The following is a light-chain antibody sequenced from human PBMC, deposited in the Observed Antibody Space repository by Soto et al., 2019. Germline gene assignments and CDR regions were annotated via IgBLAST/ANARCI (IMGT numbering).Light chain of an antibody. CDR2: GAS. Sequence: EIVLTQSPGTPSLTPGERGTLSCRASQSVSSGYLAWYQQKPGRAPRLLIYGASSRATGTPDRFSGSGSGTDFTLTISRLEPEDFAVYYCQLSGSTGTFGQGTKLEIK. CDR1: QSVSSGY. J-gene: IGKJ2*01. CDR3: QLSGSTGT. V-gene: IGKV3-20*01.